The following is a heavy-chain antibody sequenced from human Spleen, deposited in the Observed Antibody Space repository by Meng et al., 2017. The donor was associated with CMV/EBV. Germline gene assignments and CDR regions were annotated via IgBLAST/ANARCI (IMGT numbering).Heavy chain of an antibody. D-gene: IGHD5-18*01. V-gene: IGHV3-72*01. J-gene: IGHJ6*02. CDR2: IRNKASSYTT. CDR1: GFTFSDHY. CDR3: ARIGLWYGMGNGMDV. Sequence: GESLKISCAASGFTFSDHYMDWVRQAPGKGLEWVARIRNKASSYTTEYAASVRGRFTISRDDSKLLYLQMNSLRAEDTAVYYCARIGLWYGMGNGMDVWGQGTTVTVSS.